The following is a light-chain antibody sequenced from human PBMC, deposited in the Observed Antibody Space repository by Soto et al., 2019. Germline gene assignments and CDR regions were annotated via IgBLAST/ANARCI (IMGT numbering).Light chain of an antibody. CDR3: SSFTSNYTLEV. CDR1: SSDVGSYTR. J-gene: IGLJ2*01. V-gene: IGLV2-14*01. Sequence: QSALTQPASVSGSPGQSITISCTGTSSDVGSYTRVSWYQHHPGKAPKLMISQVSNRPSGVSNRFSGSKSGNTASLTISGLQTEDEADYYCSSFTSNYTLEVFGGGTKVTVL. CDR2: QVS.